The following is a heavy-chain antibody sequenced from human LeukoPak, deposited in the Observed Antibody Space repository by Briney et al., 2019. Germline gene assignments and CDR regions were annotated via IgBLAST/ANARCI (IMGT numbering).Heavy chain of an antibody. V-gene: IGHV3-30*02. D-gene: IGHD6-13*01. CDR1: GFTFSSYG. Sequence: PGGPLRPSGAAPGFTFSSYGMHWFRQAPGKGLKGLQFILVERSDKYYADSVEGRFTTSRDNSKTTRYLQMNSLRAEDTAVYYCAKGAAAVIESDYWGQGTLVTVSS. J-gene: IGHJ4*02. CDR2: ILVERSDK. CDR3: AKGAAAVIESDY.